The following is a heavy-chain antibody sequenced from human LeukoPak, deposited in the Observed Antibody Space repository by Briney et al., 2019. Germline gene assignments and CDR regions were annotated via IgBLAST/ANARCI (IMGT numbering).Heavy chain of an antibody. J-gene: IGHJ4*02. CDR1: GYTFTSYD. CDR2: IIPIFGTT. D-gene: IGHD4-11*01. Sequence: GASVKVSCKASGYTFTSYDINWVRQAPGQGLEWMGGIIPIFGTTNCAQKFQGRVTITADESTSTAYMELSSLRSEDTAVYYCARGMNPYSNYVAADYWGQGTLVTVSS. CDR3: ARGMNPYSNYVAADY. V-gene: IGHV1-69*13.